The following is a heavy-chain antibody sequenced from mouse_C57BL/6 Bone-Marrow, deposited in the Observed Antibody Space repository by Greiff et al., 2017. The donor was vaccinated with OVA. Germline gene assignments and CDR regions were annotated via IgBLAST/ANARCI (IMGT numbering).Heavy chain of an antibody. CDR1: GYTFTSYY. CDR2: IDPSDSGT. Sequence: QVQLQQSGPELVKPGASVKLSCKASGYTFTSYYINWVKQRPVQGLEWIGNIDPSDSGTRYNQKFKGKATLTVANSTSTAYMQLSILTSEDSAFYFCARPGYLRLRSPYYFDYWGQGTTLTVSS. V-gene: IGHV1-52*01. D-gene: IGHD2-2*01. CDR3: ARPGYLRLRSPYYFDY. J-gene: IGHJ2*01.